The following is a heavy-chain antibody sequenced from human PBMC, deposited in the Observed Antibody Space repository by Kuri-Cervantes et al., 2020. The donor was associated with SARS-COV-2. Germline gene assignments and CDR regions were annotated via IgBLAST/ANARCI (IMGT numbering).Heavy chain of an antibody. CDR1: GYTFTSYD. CDR2: MNPNSGNT. D-gene: IGHD6-19*01. J-gene: IGHJ4*02. Sequence: ASVKVSCKASGYTFTSYDINWVRQATGQGLEWMGWMNPNSGNTGYAQKFQGRVTMTRNTSVSTAYMELSSLRSEDTAVYYCARGRLWPRLFGSGWHVLDYWGQGTLVTVSS. CDR3: ARGRLWPRLFGSGWHVLDY. V-gene: IGHV1-8*02.